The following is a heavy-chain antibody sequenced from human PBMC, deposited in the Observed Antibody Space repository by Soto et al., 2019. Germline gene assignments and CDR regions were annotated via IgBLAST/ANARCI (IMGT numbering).Heavy chain of an antibody. Sequence: ASANLSWEVSGYGLSELYMDWVRKAPGKGLEWMGGFDPEDGETIYAQKFQGRVTMTEDTSTDTAYMELSSLRSEDTAVYYCATPRSHLDPGVYYYGMDVWGQGATVTV. CDR1: GYGLSELY. CDR2: FDPEDGET. D-gene: IGHD1-1*01. J-gene: IGHJ6*02. CDR3: ATPRSHLDPGVYYYGMDV. V-gene: IGHV1-24*01.